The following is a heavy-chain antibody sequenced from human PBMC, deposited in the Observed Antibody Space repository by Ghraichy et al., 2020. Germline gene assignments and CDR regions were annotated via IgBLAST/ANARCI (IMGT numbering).Heavy chain of an antibody. CDR2: IYYSGST. J-gene: IGHJ4*02. CDR3: ASGLHWYHPYYGSGNLDY. D-gene: IGHD3-10*01. V-gene: IGHV4-31*03. CDR1: GASITSGGYF. Sequence: SETLSLTCTVSGASITSGGYFWSWIRQHPGKGLEWIGFIYYSGSTYYNPSLKSRVTVSVDTSKNHFSLKLSSVTAADTAVYYCASGLHWYHPYYGSGNLDYLGQGTLGTVSS.